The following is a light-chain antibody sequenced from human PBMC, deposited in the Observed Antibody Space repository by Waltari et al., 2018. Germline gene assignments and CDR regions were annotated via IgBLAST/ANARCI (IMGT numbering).Light chain of an antibody. Sequence: QPVLTQPPSVSGAPGQRVTISCTGSSSNIAAGYDVHWYQQLPGTAPQVIISDNSDRPSGVPDRFSGSKSDTSASLAITGLQAEDEADYYCQSYDTSLSGYVFGTGTKVTVL. CDR2: DNS. J-gene: IGLJ1*01. V-gene: IGLV1-40*01. CDR3: QSYDTSLSGYV. CDR1: SSNIAAGYD.